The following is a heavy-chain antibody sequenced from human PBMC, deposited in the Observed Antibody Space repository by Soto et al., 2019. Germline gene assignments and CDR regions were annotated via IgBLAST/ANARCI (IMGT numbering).Heavy chain of an antibody. CDR2: ISYDGSNK. V-gene: IGHV3-30*18. CDR3: AKDLDYPFYFAY. CDR1: GFTFSSYG. D-gene: IGHD5-12*01. J-gene: IGHJ4*02. Sequence: QVQLVESGGGVVQPGRSLRLSCAASGFTFSSYGMHWVRQAPGKGLEWVAVISYDGSNKYYADSVKGRFTISRDNSKNTLYLQMNSLRAEDTAVYYCAKDLDYPFYFAYRGQGTLVTFS.